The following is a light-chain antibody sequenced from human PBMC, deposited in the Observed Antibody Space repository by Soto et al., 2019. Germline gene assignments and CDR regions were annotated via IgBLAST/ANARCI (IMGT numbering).Light chain of an antibody. Sequence: QSALTQPASVSGSPGQAITISCTGTSSDVGGYNYVSWYQHHPGKAPKLMIYEVSNRPSGVSNRFSGSKFGNTASLTISGLQTEDEADYYCSSYTSNTIPVFGGGTKVTVL. J-gene: IGLJ2*01. CDR3: SSYTSNTIPV. CDR2: EVS. CDR1: SSDVGGYNY. V-gene: IGLV2-14*01.